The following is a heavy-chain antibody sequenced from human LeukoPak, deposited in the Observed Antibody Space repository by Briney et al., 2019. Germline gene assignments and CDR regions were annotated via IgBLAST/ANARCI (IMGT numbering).Heavy chain of an antibody. Sequence: ASVKVSCKASGYTFTSYDINWVRQATGQGLEWMGCMNPNSGNTGYAQKFQGRVTMTRNTSISTAYMELSSLRSEDTAVYYCARDWGGGHKSYNWFDPWGQGTLVTVSS. V-gene: IGHV1-8*01. D-gene: IGHD2-21*01. CDR3: ARDWGGGHKSYNWFDP. CDR2: MNPNSGNT. CDR1: GYTFTSYD. J-gene: IGHJ5*02.